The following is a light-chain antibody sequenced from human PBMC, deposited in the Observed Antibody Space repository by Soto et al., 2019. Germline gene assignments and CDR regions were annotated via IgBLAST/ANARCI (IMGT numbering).Light chain of an antibody. V-gene: IGKV1-33*01. Sequence: DIQMTQSPSSLSASVGDRVTITCQASQDISNYLNWYQQKPGKAPKLLIYDASNLGTGVPSRFSGSGSGTDFTFTISSLQPEDIATYYCQQYDNLPPLTFGGGTKVDIK. CDR1: QDISNY. J-gene: IGKJ4*01. CDR2: DAS. CDR3: QQYDNLPPLT.